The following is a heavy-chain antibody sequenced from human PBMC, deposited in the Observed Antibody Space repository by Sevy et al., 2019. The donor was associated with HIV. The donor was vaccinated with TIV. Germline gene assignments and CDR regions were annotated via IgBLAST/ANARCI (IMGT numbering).Heavy chain of an antibody. D-gene: IGHD3-10*01. CDR1: GFNFRDYS. Sequence: GGCLRLSCVVSGFNFRDYSVNWVRQAPGKGLEWVSSINNDGTYIFYGDSVKGRFTVSRDNAKNSLYLHKTRLRADDTAVYYCVRDGGDEYGAGSYYGPLDYWGRGTLVTVSS. V-gene: IGHV3-21*06. J-gene: IGHJ4*02. CDR2: INNDGTYI. CDR3: VRDGGDEYGAGSYYGPLDY.